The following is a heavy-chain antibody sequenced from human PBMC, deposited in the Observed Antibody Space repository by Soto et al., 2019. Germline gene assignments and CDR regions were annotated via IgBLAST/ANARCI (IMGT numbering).Heavy chain of an antibody. Sequence: SETLSLTCTVSGGSISSGDYYWSWIRQPPGKGLEWIGYIYYGGSTYYNPSLKNRVTISVDTSKNQFSLKLSSVTAADTAVYYCARALYDFWSGATAYFDYWGQGTLVTVSS. J-gene: IGHJ4*02. D-gene: IGHD3-3*01. CDR3: ARALYDFWSGATAYFDY. CDR2: IYYGGST. V-gene: IGHV4-30-4*01. CDR1: GGSISSGDYY.